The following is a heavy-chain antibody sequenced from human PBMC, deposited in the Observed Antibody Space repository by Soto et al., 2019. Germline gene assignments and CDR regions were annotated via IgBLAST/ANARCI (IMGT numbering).Heavy chain of an antibody. Sequence: QVQLVQSGAEVKKPGASVKVSCKASGYTFNRYAISWVRQAPGQGLEWMGWISAYNGNTNYAQKLQGRVTMTTDTSTSTAYMGLRSLRSDDTAVYYCARLYYYDTSGYYYVEDYWGQGTLVTVSS. CDR3: ARLYYYDTSGYYYVEDY. CDR1: GYTFNRYA. J-gene: IGHJ4*02. V-gene: IGHV1-18*01. D-gene: IGHD3-22*01. CDR2: ISAYNGNT.